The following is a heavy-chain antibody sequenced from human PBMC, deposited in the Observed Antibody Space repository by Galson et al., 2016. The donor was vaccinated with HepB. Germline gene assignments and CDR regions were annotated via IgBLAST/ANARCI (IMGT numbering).Heavy chain of an antibody. J-gene: IGHJ6*02. D-gene: IGHD2-21*02. V-gene: IGHV4-4*02. CDR3: ARHHVTATGHGIDV. CDR1: GDSISNSNW. CDR2: IYVTASGSP. Sequence: SETLSLTCAVSGDSISNSNWWTWVRQPPGTGLEWIGEIYVTASGSPNYNPSLKSRVTISGDKSKNQFSLRLTSVTAADTAVYYCARHHVTATGHGIDVWGQGTMVTVSS.